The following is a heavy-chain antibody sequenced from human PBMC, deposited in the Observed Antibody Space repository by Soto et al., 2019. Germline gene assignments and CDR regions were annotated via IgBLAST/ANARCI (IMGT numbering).Heavy chain of an antibody. D-gene: IGHD6-13*01. CDR2: IYYSGST. Sequence: PSETLSLTCTVSGGSISSGDYYWSWIRQPPGKGLEWIGYIYYSGSTYYNPSLKSRVTISVDTSKNQFSLKLSSVTAADTAVYYCATIAAAGTPVDYWGQGTLVTVSS. J-gene: IGHJ4*02. V-gene: IGHV4-30-4*01. CDR3: ATIAAAGTPVDY. CDR1: GGSISSGDYY.